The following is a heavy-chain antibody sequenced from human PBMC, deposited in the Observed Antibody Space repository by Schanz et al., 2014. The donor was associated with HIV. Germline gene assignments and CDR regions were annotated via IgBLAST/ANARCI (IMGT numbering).Heavy chain of an antibody. CDR2: MNNDVSSR. D-gene: IGHD6-13*01. Sequence: EVQLVESGGGLVQPGGSLTLSCAASGFSFSDYWMHWVRQVPGKGLLWVSRMNNDVSSRLYADSVKGRFTISRDNAKNTLYLQMNSLRDEDTAVYYCAKEEQQLGGVGGYHFDYWGQGTLVTVSS. J-gene: IGHJ4*02. CDR3: AKEEQQLGGVGGYHFDY. V-gene: IGHV3-74*01. CDR1: GFSFSDYW.